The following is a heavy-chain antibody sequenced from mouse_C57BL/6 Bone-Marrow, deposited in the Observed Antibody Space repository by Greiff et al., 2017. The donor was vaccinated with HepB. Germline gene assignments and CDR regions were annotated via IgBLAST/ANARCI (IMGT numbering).Heavy chain of an antibody. J-gene: IGHJ1*03. Sequence: DVKLVESGGGLVQPKGSLKLSCAASGFSFNTYAMNWVRQAPGKGLEWVARIRSKSNNYATYYADSVKDRFTISRDDSASMLYLQMNTLKTEDTAMYYCVRQYYGSSYDVWGTGTTVTVSS. CDR1: GFSFNTYA. CDR3: VRQYYGSSYDV. D-gene: IGHD1-1*01. V-gene: IGHV10-1*01. CDR2: IRSKSNNYAT.